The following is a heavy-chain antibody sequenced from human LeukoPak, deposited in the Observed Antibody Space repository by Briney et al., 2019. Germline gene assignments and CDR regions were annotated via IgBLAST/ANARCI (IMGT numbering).Heavy chain of an antibody. J-gene: IGHJ4*02. CDR3: ARSRMIVVAKGGRYYFDY. D-gene: IGHD3-22*01. CDR2: INHSGST. V-gene: IGHV4-34*01. CDR1: GGSFSGYY. Sequence: SETLSLTCAVYGGSFSGYYWSWIRQPPGKGLEWIGEINHSGSTNYNPSLKSRVTISVDTSKNQFSLKLSSVTAADTAVYHCARSRMIVVAKGGRYYFDYWGQGTLVTVSS.